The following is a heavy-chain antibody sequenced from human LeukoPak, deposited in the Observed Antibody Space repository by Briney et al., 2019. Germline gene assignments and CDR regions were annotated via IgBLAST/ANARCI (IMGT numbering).Heavy chain of an antibody. D-gene: IGHD3-22*01. CDR1: GFTFSSYA. J-gene: IGHJ4*02. V-gene: IGHV3-23*01. CDR3: ANTVMDYYDSSGRYYFDY. CDR2: ISGSGGST. Sequence: GGSLRLSCAASGFTFSSYAMSWVRQAPGKGLEWVSAISGSGGSTYYADSVKGRFTISRDNSKNTLYLQMNSLRAEDTAVYYCANTVMDYYDSSGRYYFDYWGQGTLVTVSS.